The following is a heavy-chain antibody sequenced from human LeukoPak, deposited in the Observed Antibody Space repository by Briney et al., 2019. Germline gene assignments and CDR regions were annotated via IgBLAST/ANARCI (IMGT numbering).Heavy chain of an antibody. J-gene: IGHJ4*02. CDR1: GFIFSNNW. D-gene: IGHD1-1*01. CDR2: INPDGSAK. Sequence: GGSLRLSCAASGFIFSNNWMSWVRQAPGKGLEWVASINPDGSAKYHVDSVKGRFTISRDNAKKSLSLQMDALRAEDTAVYFCAKLLGTATRYDSWGLGTLVMASS. V-gene: IGHV3-7*01. CDR3: AKLLGTATRYDS.